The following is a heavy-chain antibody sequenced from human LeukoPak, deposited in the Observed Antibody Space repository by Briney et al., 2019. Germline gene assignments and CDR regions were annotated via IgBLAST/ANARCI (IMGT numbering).Heavy chain of an antibody. J-gene: IGHJ6*03. D-gene: IGHD3-3*01. CDR2: IYTSGST. V-gene: IGHV4-4*07. Sequence: PSETLSLTCTVSGGSISSYYWSRIRQPAGKGLEWIGRIYTSGSTNYNPSLKSRVTMSVDTSKNQFSLKLSSVTAADTAVYYCAREGRFLEWFEADYYYYYMDVWGKGTTVTVSS. CDR3: AREGRFLEWFEADYYYYYMDV. CDR1: GGSISSYY.